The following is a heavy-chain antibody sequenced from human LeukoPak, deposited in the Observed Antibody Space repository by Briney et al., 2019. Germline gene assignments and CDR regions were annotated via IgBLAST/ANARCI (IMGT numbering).Heavy chain of an antibody. V-gene: IGHV1-2*02. CDR2: INPNSGDT. D-gene: IGHD1-26*01. Sequence: ASVKVSCKASGYTFTSYYMHWVRQAPGQGLEWMGWINPNSGDTNYAQKFQGRVAMTRDTSIGTAYVELSRLTSDDTAVYYCARGLSWSYLNFDYWGQGTLVTVSS. CDR1: GYTFTSYY. J-gene: IGHJ4*02. CDR3: ARGLSWSYLNFDY.